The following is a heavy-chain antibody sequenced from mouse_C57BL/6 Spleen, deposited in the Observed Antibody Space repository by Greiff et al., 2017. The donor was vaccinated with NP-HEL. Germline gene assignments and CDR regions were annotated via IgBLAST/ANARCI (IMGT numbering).Heavy chain of an antibody. D-gene: IGHD2-10*02. V-gene: IGHV1-26*01. CDR1: GFTFPDSS. J-gene: IGHJ2*01. CDR3: ARGYGNSDY. CDR2: INPNNGGT. Sequence: EVQLLPSGPALVHPGSSVKISCKASGFTFPDSSLNLFQQPPGTSLEWIGVINPNNGGTSYNQKFKGKATLTVDKSSSTAYMELRSLTSEDSAVYYCARGYGNSDYWGQGTTLTVSS.